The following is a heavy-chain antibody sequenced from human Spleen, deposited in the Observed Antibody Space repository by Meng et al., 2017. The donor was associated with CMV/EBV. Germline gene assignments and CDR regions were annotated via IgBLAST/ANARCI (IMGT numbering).Heavy chain of an antibody. V-gene: IGHV1-69*01. CDR1: GGTSRSFA. Sequence: QAQLVQSGAEVKQPVSSWIVSSKASGGTSRSFAISWVRQAPGQGLELMGGIIPIFGTANYAQKFQGRVTITADESTSSAYMELSSLRSEDTAVYYCASFGYDTVYFDYWGQGTLVTVSS. CDR3: ASFGYDTVYFDY. D-gene: IGHD5-12*01. CDR2: IIPIFGTA. J-gene: IGHJ4*02.